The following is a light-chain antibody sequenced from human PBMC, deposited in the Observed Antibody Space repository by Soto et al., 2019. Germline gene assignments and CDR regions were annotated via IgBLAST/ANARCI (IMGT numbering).Light chain of an antibody. Sequence: QSVLTQPPSTCGTPGQRVTISCSGSSSNIGSNHVYWYQQFPGMAPKLLMYRSDQRPTWVPDRFSGSKSGPSASLAISGLRSDDEADYYCSARDDSLSGVVFGGGTKVTVL. CDR2: RSD. CDR1: SSNIGSNH. V-gene: IGLV1-47*01. CDR3: SARDDSLSGVV. J-gene: IGLJ2*01.